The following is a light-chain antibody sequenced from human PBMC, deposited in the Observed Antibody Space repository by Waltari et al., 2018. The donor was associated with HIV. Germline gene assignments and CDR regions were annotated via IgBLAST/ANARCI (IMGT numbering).Light chain of an antibody. Sequence: QSALTQPASVSGSPGQSITISCTGISSDVGSFNLVSWYQQPPGKAPKLIIYEGSKRPSGVSNHFSGSKSGDTASLTISGLQAEDEADYFCCSYAGSYVFGTGTKVTVL. CDR2: EGS. J-gene: IGLJ1*01. CDR3: CSYAGSYV. V-gene: IGLV2-23*01. CDR1: SSDVGSFNL.